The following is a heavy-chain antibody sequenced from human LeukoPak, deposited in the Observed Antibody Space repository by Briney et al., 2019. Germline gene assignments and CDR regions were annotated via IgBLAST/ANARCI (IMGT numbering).Heavy chain of an antibody. CDR1: GFTFSSYW. D-gene: IGHD6-13*01. J-gene: IGHJ2*01. CDR3: ASTRGSSRYTDRYFDL. Sequence: GGSLRLSCAASGFTFSSYWMSWVRQAPGKGLEWVANIKQDGSEKYYVDSVKGRFTISRDNAKNSLYLQMNSLRAEDTAVYYCASTRGSSRYTDRYFDLWGRGTLVTVSS. CDR2: IKQDGSEK. V-gene: IGHV3-7*01.